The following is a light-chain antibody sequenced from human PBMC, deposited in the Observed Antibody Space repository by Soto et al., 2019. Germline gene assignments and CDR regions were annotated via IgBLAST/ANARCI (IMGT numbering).Light chain of an antibody. CDR3: SSYTSRSTLYV. CDR1: SSDVGGYNY. Sequence: QSVLTLPASVSGSPGQSITISCTGTSSDVGGYNYVSWYQQHPGKAPKLMIYEVSNRPPGVSNRFSGSKSGNTDSLTISGLQDEDEADYYCSSYTSRSTLYVFGTGTKVTVL. J-gene: IGLJ1*01. CDR2: EVS. V-gene: IGLV2-14*01.